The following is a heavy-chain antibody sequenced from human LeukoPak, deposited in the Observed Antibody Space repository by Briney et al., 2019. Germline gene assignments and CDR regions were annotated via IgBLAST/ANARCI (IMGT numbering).Heavy chain of an antibody. CDR3: TTGGYSYHYLYVN. V-gene: IGHV3-15*01. D-gene: IGHD5-18*01. Sequence: GGSLRLSCAVSGFTFSDAWMAWVRQAPGQGLEWVGHIQTKAAGGTTDYAAPVKGRFTISRDDSRNTVYLQMNSLKTEDTAMYYCTTGGYSYHYLYVNWGQGALVSVSS. CDR1: GFTFSDAW. J-gene: IGHJ4*02. CDR2: IQTKAAGGTT.